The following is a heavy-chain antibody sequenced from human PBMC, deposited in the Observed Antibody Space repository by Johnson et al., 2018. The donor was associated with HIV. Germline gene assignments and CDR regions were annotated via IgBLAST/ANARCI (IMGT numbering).Heavy chain of an antibody. V-gene: IGHV3-48*04. CDR2: ISNSGSTI. Sequence: VQLVESGGGLVQPGGSLRLSCAASGFTFSSYDMSWVRQAPGKGLEWVSGISNSGSTIYYADSVKGRFTISRDNAKNSLYLQMNSLRAEDTAVYYCARVFYRYSSSSTAAFDIWGQGTMVTVSS. D-gene: IGHD6-6*01. CDR1: GFTFSSYD. CDR3: ARVFYRYSSSSTAAFDI. J-gene: IGHJ3*02.